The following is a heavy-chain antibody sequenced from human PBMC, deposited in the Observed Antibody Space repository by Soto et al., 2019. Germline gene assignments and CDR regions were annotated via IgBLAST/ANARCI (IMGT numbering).Heavy chain of an antibody. CDR1: GGSVSSGHFY. CDR2: IYYSGST. Sequence: QVQLQESGPGLVKPSETLSLTCTVSGGSVSSGHFYWSWIRQPPGKGLEWIGYIYYSGSTKYNPSLGSRVTILEDTSKYQFSLKLTSVTAADTAVYYWARSGSGSGWLGGQGTLVTVSS. CDR3: ARSGSGSGWL. J-gene: IGHJ4*02. D-gene: IGHD6-19*01. V-gene: IGHV4-61*01.